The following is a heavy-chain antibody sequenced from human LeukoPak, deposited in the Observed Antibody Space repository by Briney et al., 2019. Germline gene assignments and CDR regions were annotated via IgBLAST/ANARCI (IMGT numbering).Heavy chain of an antibody. CDR1: GFTFSSYS. D-gene: IGHD6-13*01. CDR2: ISSSSSYI. J-gene: IGHJ4*02. Sequence: GGSLRLSCAASGFTFSSYSMNWVRQTPGKGLEWVSSISSSSSYIYYADSVKGRFTVSRDNAKNSLYLQMNTLRADDTAVYYCARDSTRWFSPSDHWGLGMLVTVSS. V-gene: IGHV3-21*01. CDR3: ARDSTRWFSPSDH.